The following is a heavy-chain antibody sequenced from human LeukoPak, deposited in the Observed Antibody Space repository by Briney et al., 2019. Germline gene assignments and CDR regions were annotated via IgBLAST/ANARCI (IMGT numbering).Heavy chain of an antibody. Sequence: PSETLSLTCSVSGGSISSSSYYWGWIRQSPGKGLEWIESIYYSGSTYYNPSLKSRVTISVDTSKNQFSLKLCSVTAADTAVYYCARQENVLLWFGELLPFDYWGQGTLVTVSS. CDR2: IYYSGST. CDR3: ARQENVLLWFGELLPFDY. J-gene: IGHJ4*02. D-gene: IGHD3-10*01. V-gene: IGHV4-39*01. CDR1: GGSISSSSYY.